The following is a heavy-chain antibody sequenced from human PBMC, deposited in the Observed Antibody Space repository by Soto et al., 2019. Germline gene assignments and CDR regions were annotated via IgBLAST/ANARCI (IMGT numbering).Heavy chain of an antibody. Sequence: GGSLRLSCAASGFTFSSYSMNWVRQAPGKGLEWVSSISSSSSYIYYADSVKGRFTISRDNAKNSLYLQMKSLRAEDTAVYYCARDKGIYYYDSSGSSDYWGQGTVATV. CDR2: ISSSSSYI. D-gene: IGHD3-22*01. CDR3: ARDKGIYYYDSSGSSDY. J-gene: IGHJ4*02. CDR1: GFTFSSYS. V-gene: IGHV3-21*01.